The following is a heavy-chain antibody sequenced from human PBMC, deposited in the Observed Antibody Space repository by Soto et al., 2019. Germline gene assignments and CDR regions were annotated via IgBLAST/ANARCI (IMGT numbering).Heavy chain of an antibody. CDR1: GGTFSSYA. CDR2: IIPIFGTA. D-gene: IGHD3-9*01. J-gene: IGHJ6*02. CDR3: ARALRYFDWLLWGGDGAHYYYYGMDV. Sequence: SVKVSCKASGGTFSSYAISWVRQAPGQGLEWMGGIIPIFGTANYAQKFQGRVTITADESTSTAYMELSSLRSEDTAVYYCARALRYFDWLLWGGDGAHYYYYGMDVWGQGTTVTVSS. V-gene: IGHV1-69*13.